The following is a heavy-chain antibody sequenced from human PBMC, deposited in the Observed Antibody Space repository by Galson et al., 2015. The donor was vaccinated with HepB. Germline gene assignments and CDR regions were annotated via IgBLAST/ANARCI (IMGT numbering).Heavy chain of an antibody. J-gene: IGHJ5*01. CDR2: IKQDGSDK. CDR1: GFIFSDYW. V-gene: IGHV3-7*01. CDR3: ARESRWGSYRWFDS. D-gene: IGHD3-16*02. Sequence: SLRLSCAASGFIFSDYWMSWVRQAPGKGLEWVANIKQDGSDKYYVDSVKGRFTISRDNAKNSLYLRMNSLRAEDTAVYYCARESRWGSYRWFDSWGQGTLVTVSS.